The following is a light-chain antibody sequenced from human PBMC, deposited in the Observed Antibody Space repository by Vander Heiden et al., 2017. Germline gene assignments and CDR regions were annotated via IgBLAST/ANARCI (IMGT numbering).Light chain of an antibody. CDR2: DVT. CDR1: SSDVGAYNY. Sequence: QSALTQPPSASGSPRQSVTISCTGTSSDVGAYNYFSWYQQRTGKTPTLIIYDVTQRPSGVPDRFSGSKSCNTAFLTVSELQAEDEADYYCSSHAGSSAVFGGGTTVTVL. V-gene: IGLV2-8*01. J-gene: IGLJ3*02. CDR3: SSHAGSSAV.